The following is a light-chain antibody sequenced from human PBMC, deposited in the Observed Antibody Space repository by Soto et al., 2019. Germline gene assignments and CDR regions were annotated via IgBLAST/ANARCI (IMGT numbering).Light chain of an antibody. CDR3: AAWDDSLNGVL. J-gene: IGLJ2*01. V-gene: IGLV1-47*01. Sequence: QSVLTQAPSTSGTPGQRVTISCSGSSSNMGTNYVYWYQQLPGTAPKLLIYRNNQRPSGVPDRFSGPKSGTSASLAISGLRSEDEAHYYCAAWDDSLNGVLFGGGTKLTVL. CDR1: SSNMGTNY. CDR2: RNN.